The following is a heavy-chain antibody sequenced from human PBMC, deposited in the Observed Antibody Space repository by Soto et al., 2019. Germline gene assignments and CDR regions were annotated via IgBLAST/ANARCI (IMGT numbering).Heavy chain of an antibody. CDR1: GGSFKSGRYS. J-gene: IGHJ4*02. D-gene: IGHD3-3*01. CDR2: VYHTGRT. Sequence: LESLSLTCSLSGGSFKSGRYSWSWIREPPVKGLEVIGYVYHTGRTSYNPSLKSRVSISMDTSKYQFSLNLDSVTAAATAVYFCARDFAYFDSWGQGTLVTVSS. V-gene: IGHV4-61*01. CDR3: ARDFAYFDS.